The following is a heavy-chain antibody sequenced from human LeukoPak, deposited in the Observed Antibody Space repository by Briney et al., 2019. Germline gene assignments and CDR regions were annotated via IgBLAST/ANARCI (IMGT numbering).Heavy chain of an antibody. CDR3: ARDFDRYSGSSDY. D-gene: IGHD1-26*01. Sequence: GASVKVSCKASGYTFTGYYMHWVRQAPGQGLEWMGWINPNSGGTNYAQKFQGRVTMTTDTSTSTAYMELRSLRSDDTAVYYCARDFDRYSGSSDYWGQGTLVTVSS. CDR1: GYTFTGYY. J-gene: IGHJ4*02. CDR2: INPNSGGT. V-gene: IGHV1-2*02.